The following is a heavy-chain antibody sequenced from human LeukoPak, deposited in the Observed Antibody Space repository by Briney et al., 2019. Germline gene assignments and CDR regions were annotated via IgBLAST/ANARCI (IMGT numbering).Heavy chain of an antibody. CDR3: ARDWSHRCFDY. CDR1: GFTFSGYW. Sequence: PGGSLRLSCAASGFTFSGYWMHWVRQAPGKGLEWVSVIYSGGSTYYADSVKGRFTISRDNSKNTLYLQMNSLRAEDTAVYYCARDWSHRCFDYWGQGTLVTVSS. CDR2: IYSGGST. D-gene: IGHD3-3*01. V-gene: IGHV3-53*01. J-gene: IGHJ4*02.